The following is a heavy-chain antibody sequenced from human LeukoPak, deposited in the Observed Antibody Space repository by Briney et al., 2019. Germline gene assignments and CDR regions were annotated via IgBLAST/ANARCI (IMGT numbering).Heavy chain of an antibody. V-gene: IGHV4-59*08. D-gene: IGHD3-10*01. CDR3: ARTRYYYNSRSYGAPYYFDY. CDR1: GGSISSYY. CDR2: IYYSGST. J-gene: IGHJ4*02. Sequence: SETLSLTCTVSGGSISSYYWTWIRQPPGKGLEWIGYIYYSGSTNYNPSLKSQVTISVDTSKNQFSLKLSSVTAADTAVYYCARTRYYYNSRSYGAPYYFDYWGQGTLVTVSS.